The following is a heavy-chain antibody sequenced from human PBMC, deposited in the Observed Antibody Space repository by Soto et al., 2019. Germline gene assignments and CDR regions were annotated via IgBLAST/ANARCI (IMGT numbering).Heavy chain of an antibody. J-gene: IGHJ5*02. Sequence: SETLSLTCTFSGVSSSSYYWILIRQPPGKGLEWIGYMYHSGSTNYNPSLKSRVTISVDTSKNQFSLKLSSVTAADTAVYYCARYCSGGSCYLDPWGQGTLVTVSS. CDR2: MYHSGST. CDR1: GVSSSSYY. D-gene: IGHD2-15*01. CDR3: ARYCSGGSCYLDP. V-gene: IGHV4-59*01.